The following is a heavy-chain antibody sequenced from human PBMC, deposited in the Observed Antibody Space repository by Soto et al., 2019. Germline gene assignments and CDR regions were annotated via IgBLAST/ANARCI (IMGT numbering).Heavy chain of an antibody. Sequence: PEGSLRLAFSASGFTFSSYAMSWFRQAPGKGLEWVSAISGSGGSTYYADSVKGRFTISRDNSKNTLYLQLNSLRAEDTAVYYCATKPRSRDYWGQGTLVTVSS. D-gene: IGHD2-15*01. V-gene: IGHV3-23*01. CDR3: ATKPRSRDY. CDR1: GFTFSSYA. CDR2: ISGSGGST. J-gene: IGHJ4*02.